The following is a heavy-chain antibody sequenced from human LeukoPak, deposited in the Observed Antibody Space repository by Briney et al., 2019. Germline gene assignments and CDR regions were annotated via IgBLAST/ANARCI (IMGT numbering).Heavy chain of an antibody. D-gene: IGHD3-10*01. V-gene: IGHV3-48*04. Sequence: GGSLRLSCAASGFTFSSYAMSWVRQAPGKGLEWVSHISNSGSIKYYADSVKGRFTISRDNVENSLYLQMDSLRVEDTAVYHCARVFWFGADYYGMDVWGQGTTVTVSS. J-gene: IGHJ6*02. CDR1: GFTFSSYA. CDR2: ISNSGSIK. CDR3: ARVFWFGADYYGMDV.